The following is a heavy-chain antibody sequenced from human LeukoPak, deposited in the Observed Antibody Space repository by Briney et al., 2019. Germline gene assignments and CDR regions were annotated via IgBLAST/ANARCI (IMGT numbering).Heavy chain of an antibody. V-gene: IGHV4-39*01. J-gene: IGHJ4*02. CDR2: IYYSGST. CDR1: GGSISSSSYY. D-gene: IGHD3-3*01. Sequence: SETLSLTCTVSGGSISSSSYYWGWIRQPPGKGLEWIGSIYYSGSTYYNPSLKSRVTISVDTSKNQFSLKVSSVTAADTAVYYCASSTIFGVVIPDYWGQGTLVTVSS. CDR3: ASSTIFGVVIPDY.